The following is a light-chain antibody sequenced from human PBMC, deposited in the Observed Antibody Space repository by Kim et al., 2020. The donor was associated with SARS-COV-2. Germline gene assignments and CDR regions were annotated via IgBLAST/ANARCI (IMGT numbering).Light chain of an antibody. V-gene: IGLV3-21*04. Sequence: GKEARITCGGNNIGSKSVHWYQQKPGQAPVLVIYYDSDRPSGIPERFSGSNSGNTATLTISRVEAGDEADYYCQVWDSSSDHPNWVFGGGTKLTVL. CDR2: YDS. CDR3: QVWDSSSDHPNWV. J-gene: IGLJ3*02. CDR1: NIGSKS.